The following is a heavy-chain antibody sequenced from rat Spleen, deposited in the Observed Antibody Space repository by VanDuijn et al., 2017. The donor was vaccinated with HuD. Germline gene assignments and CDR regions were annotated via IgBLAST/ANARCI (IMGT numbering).Heavy chain of an antibody. CDR1: GFTFSSFP. CDR2: MSSVGGGT. Sequence: EVQLVESGGGLVQPGRSLKLSCAASGFTFSSFPMAWVRQAPKKGLEWVASMSSVGGGTYYPESVKGRFTSPRDNAKSTLYLQMDSLRSEDTASYYCARHGAYNNYGWFAYWGQGTLVTVSS. J-gene: IGHJ3*01. D-gene: IGHD1-10*01. V-gene: IGHV5-25*01. CDR3: ARHGAYNNYGWFAY.